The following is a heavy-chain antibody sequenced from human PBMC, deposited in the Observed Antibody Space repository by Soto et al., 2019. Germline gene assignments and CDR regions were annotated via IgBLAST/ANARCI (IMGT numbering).Heavy chain of an antibody. CDR1: GFIFISYA. CDR2: ISGSGGST. D-gene: IGHD3-16*02. J-gene: IGHJ4*02. CDR3: AKAVRGSYRSPADY. V-gene: IGHV3-23*01. Sequence: GGSLRLSCAASGFIFISYAMSWVRQAPGKGLEWVSAISGSGGSTYYADSVKGRFTISRDNSKNTLYLQMNSLRAEDTAVYYCAKAVRGSYRSPADYWGQGTLVTVSS.